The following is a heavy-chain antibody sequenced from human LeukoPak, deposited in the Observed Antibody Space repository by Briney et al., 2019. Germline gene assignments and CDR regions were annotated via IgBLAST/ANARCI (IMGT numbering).Heavy chain of an antibody. CDR2: NYPTGDT. J-gene: IGHJ4*02. Sequence: NPSETLSLTCSVSGVSVTNYYWSWVRQPAGKRLEWIGRNYPTGDTIYNPSLKSRVTMSVDMSKNHLSLKLTSVTAADAAVYYCARDLTARGGFDYWGQGILVSVSS. V-gene: IGHV4-4*07. CDR3: ARDLTARGGFDY. CDR1: GVSVTNYY. D-gene: IGHD3-10*01.